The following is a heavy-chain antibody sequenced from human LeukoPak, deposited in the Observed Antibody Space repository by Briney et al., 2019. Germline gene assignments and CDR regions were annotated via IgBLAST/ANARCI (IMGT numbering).Heavy chain of an antibody. Sequence: GGSLRLSCTASGFTFSNYAISGVRQAPGKGVECVSTISGSDGSTYYADSVKGRFTISRDNSKNTLYLQMNSLRVEDTAIYYCAKGRGYCTGGSCYSDYWGQGTLVTVSS. CDR2: ISGSDGST. CDR1: GFTFSNYA. CDR3: AKGRGYCTGGSCYSDY. J-gene: IGHJ4*02. V-gene: IGHV3-23*01. D-gene: IGHD2-15*01.